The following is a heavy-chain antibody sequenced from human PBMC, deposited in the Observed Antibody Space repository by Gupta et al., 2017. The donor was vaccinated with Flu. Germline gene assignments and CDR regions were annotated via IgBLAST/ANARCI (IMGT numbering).Heavy chain of an antibody. CDR3: ATEVHVGGFDF. V-gene: IGHV1-2*02. CDR2: VRPNNADT. D-gene: IGHD1-26*01. CDR1: GYSVPVFS. Sequence: VHCVQFGGEVQTVEGSLTVCRLASGYSVPVFSVRWVRQAPGQGLEWVGWVRPNNADTQYAEKFQGRITMTTDSSLTTAYMHMSGLRSDDSAIYYCATEVHVGGFDFWGQGTLVAVSS. J-gene: IGHJ4*02.